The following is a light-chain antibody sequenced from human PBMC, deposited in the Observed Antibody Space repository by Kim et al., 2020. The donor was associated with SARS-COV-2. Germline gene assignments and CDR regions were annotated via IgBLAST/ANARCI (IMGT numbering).Light chain of an antibody. CDR2: GAS. J-gene: IGKJ5*01. Sequence: SLSPGERATLSCRASQSISTNLAWFQHKPGQAPRVLIYGASARATGIPARFSGSGSGTEFTLTISNLQSEDFAVYYCQQYAYWRAFGQGTRLEIK. CDR3: QQYAYWRA. V-gene: IGKV3-15*01. CDR1: QSISTN.